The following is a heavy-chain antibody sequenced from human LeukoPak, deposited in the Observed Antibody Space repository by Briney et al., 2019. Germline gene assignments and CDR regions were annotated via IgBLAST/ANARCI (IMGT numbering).Heavy chain of an antibody. Sequence: ASVKVSCKTSGYNFIDYYINWVRQAPGQGLEWMAWMNPNTGGTKFAQRFQGRVTMTRDTSISTAYMELSRLTSDDTAVYYCARGVSSGWFSSWFDSWGQGTLVSVSS. CDR2: MNPNTGGT. V-gene: IGHV1-2*02. CDR3: ARGVSSGWFSSWFDS. D-gene: IGHD3-22*01. CDR1: GYNFIDYY. J-gene: IGHJ5*01.